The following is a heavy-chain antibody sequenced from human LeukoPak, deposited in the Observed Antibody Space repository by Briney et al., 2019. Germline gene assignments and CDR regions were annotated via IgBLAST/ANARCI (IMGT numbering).Heavy chain of an antibody. D-gene: IGHD2-15*01. CDR1: GGSISSYY. V-gene: IGHV4-59*01. J-gene: IGHJ4*02. Sequence: PSETLSLTCTVSGGSISSYYWSWIRQPPGKGLEWIGYIYYSGSTNYNASLTNRDTISVDTSKNQFSLKLSSVTAADTAVYYCAREVGYCSGGSCYSYFDYWGQGTLVTVSS. CDR2: IYYSGST. CDR3: AREVGYCSGGSCYSYFDY.